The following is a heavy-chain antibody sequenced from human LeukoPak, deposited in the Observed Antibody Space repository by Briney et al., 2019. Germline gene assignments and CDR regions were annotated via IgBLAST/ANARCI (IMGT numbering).Heavy chain of an antibody. Sequence: ASVKVSRKASGYTFTSYAMNWVRQAPGQGLEWMGWMNPNSGNTGYAQKFQGRVTMTRNTSISTAYMELSSLRSEDTAVYYCARGLREGWFDPWGQGTLVTVSS. J-gene: IGHJ5*02. V-gene: IGHV1-8*02. CDR2: MNPNSGNT. CDR3: ARGLREGWFDP. CDR1: GYTFTSYA.